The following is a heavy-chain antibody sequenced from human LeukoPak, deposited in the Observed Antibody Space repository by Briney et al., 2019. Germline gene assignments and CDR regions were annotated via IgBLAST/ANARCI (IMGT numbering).Heavy chain of an antibody. CDR1: GYTFTNYG. CDR2: ISAYNGNT. Sequence: GASVKVSCKTSGYTFTNYGLSWVRQAPGQGLEWMVWISAYNGNTDYAQNLQGRVTLTTDTSTTTAYMELRSLGSDDTAVYYCARDQSLVAYSSTWFDYWGQGTLVTVSS. CDR3: ARDQSLVAYSSTWFDY. D-gene: IGHD6-13*01. V-gene: IGHV1-18*01. J-gene: IGHJ4*02.